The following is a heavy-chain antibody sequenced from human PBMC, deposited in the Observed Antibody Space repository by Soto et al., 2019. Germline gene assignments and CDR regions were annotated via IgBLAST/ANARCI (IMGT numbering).Heavy chain of an antibody. J-gene: IGHJ4*02. CDR1: GGSIRSDDYY. CDR2: VSYSGTT. V-gene: IGHV4-39*01. D-gene: IGHD1-26*01. Sequence: QLQLQESGPGLVKPSETLSLTCTVSGGSIRSDDYYWGWIRQPPGKGLEWIGTVSYSGTTYYNPSLKSRATISVDTSKRQFSLRLSSTTAPDTAVYYCARHNAAGATPDFWGQGTLVTVSS. CDR3: ARHNAAGATPDF.